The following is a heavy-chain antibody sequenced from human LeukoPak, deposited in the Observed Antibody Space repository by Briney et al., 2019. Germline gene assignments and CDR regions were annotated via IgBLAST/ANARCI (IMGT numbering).Heavy chain of an antibody. D-gene: IGHD3-10*01. Sequence: ASVKVSCKASGYTFTGYYMHWVRQAPGQGLEWMGRINPNSGGTNYAQKFQGRVTMTRDTSISTAYMELSRLRSDDTAVYYCAKEGSFSGTPGYYYYYGMDVWGQGTTVTVSS. CDR3: AKEGSFSGTPGYYYYYGMDV. CDR1: GYTFTGYY. V-gene: IGHV1-2*06. CDR2: INPNSGGT. J-gene: IGHJ6*02.